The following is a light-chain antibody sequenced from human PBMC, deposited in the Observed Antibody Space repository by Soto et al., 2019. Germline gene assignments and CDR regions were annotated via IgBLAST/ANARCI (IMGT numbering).Light chain of an antibody. CDR2: DVS. CDR3: SSYTSSITLL. J-gene: IGLJ2*01. V-gene: IGLV2-14*01. Sequence: QSALTQPASVSGSPGQSITFSCTGTSNDIGGYNYVSWYQQHPGKAPKLMIFDVSNRPSGVSYRFSGSKSGNTASLTISGLQAEDEADYYCSSYTSSITLLFGGGTKLTV. CDR1: SNDIGGYNY.